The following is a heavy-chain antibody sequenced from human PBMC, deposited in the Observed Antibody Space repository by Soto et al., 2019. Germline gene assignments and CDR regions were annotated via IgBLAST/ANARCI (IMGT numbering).Heavy chain of an antibody. J-gene: IGHJ4*02. CDR2: ISANGQGI. V-gene: IGHV3-23*01. CDR3: AKDRNYPRDQFHN. D-gene: IGHD1-7*01. CDR1: GFTFNNYA. Sequence: GGSLRLSCAASGFTFNNYAMSWVRQAPGKGLEWVSAISANGQGIYYADSVKGRFIISRDSSKNTVFLHMDSLTAEDTAVYYCAKDRNYPRDQFHNWGQGTLVTAPQ.